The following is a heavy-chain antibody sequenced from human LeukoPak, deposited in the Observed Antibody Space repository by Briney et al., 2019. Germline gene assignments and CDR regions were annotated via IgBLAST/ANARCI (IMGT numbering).Heavy chain of an antibody. Sequence: SETLSLTCTVSGGSISSGSYYWSWIRQPAGKGLEWIGRIYTSGSANYNPSLKSRVTISVDTSKNQFSLKLSSVTAADTAVYYCARGWRSKVVAAYNWFDPWGQGTLVTVSS. V-gene: IGHV4-61*02. CDR1: GGSISSGSYY. J-gene: IGHJ5*02. D-gene: IGHD2-15*01. CDR2: IYTSGSA. CDR3: ARGWRSKVVAAYNWFDP.